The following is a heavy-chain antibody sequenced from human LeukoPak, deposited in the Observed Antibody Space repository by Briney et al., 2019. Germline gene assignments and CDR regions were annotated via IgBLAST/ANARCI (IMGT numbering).Heavy chain of an antibody. J-gene: IGHJ4*02. CDR1: GFTFSSYG. CDR2: IWYDGSNK. CDR3: ARESMVRGSYYFDY. Sequence: QPGGSLRLSCAASGFTFSSYGMHWVRQAPGKGLEGVAVIWYDGSNKYYADSVKGRFTISRDNSKNTLYLQMNSLRAEDTAVYYCARESMVRGSYYFDYWGQGTLVTVSS. V-gene: IGHV3-33*01. D-gene: IGHD3-10*01.